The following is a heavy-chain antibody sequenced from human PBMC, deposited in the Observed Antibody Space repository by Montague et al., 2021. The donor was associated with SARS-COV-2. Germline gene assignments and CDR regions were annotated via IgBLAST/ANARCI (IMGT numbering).Heavy chain of an antibody. CDR3: ARLALSGWPSYYLYGLDV. CDR1: GDAISENTCK. CDR2: VSSSGRT. J-gene: IGHJ6*01. Sequence: SETLSLTCTVSGDAISENTCKWGWIRQPPGKGLESIASVSSSGRTHYXPSVQSRVTFSVDTSKNEISLKATSVTAADMSVYYCARLALSGWPSYYLYGLDVWGPGTMITVSS. D-gene: IGHD6-19*01. V-gene: IGHV4-39*01.